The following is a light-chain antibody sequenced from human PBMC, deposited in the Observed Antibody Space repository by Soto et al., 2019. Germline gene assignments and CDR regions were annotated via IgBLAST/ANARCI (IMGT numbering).Light chain of an antibody. Sequence: IQLTQSPSSLSASVGDRVTITRRASQGISSYLAWYQQKPGKAPKLLIYAASTLQTGVPSRFSGSGSGTDFTLTISSLQPEDFATYYGQQLNSYPRTFGPGTKVDIK. J-gene: IGKJ3*01. CDR1: QGISSY. V-gene: IGKV1-9*01. CDR2: AAS. CDR3: QQLNSYPRT.